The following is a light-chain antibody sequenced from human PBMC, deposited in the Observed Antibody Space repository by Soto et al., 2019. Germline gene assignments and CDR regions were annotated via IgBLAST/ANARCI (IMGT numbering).Light chain of an antibody. CDR2: EVN. J-gene: IGLJ1*01. CDR1: SSDVGGYNY. CDR3: SSYAGSSNV. V-gene: IGLV2-8*01. Sequence: ALTQPPSASGSPGQSVAISCTGTSSDVGGYNYVSWYQQHPGKAPKLMIYEVNKRPSGVPDRFSGSKSGNTASLTVSGLQDEDEADYYCSSYAGSSNVFGTGTKLTVL.